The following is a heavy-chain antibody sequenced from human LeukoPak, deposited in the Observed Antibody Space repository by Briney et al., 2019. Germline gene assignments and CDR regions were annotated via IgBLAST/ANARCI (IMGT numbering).Heavy chain of an antibody. CDR3: ARGREYQLPEEYYFDY. J-gene: IGHJ4*02. CDR2: IYHSGST. CDR1: GGSISSGNW. D-gene: IGHD2-2*01. Sequence: SGPLSLTCDVTGGSISSGNWWSWVRQPPGKGLEWIGEIYHSGSTNYNPSLKSRVTISVDKSKNQFSLKLSSVTAAETAVYYCARGREYQLPEEYYFDYWGQGTLVTVSS. V-gene: IGHV4-4*02.